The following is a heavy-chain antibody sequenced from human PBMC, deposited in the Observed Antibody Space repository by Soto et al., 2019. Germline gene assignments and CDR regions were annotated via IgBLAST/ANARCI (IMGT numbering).Heavy chain of an antibody. CDR2: IYYGGST. J-gene: IGHJ4*02. D-gene: IGHD3-22*01. CDR1: GDSIVSSLYY. Sequence: SETLSLTCTVSGDSIVSSLYYWGWVRQPPGKGLEWIGSIYYGGSTNYNPSLESRVAISVDTSKNQFSLKLSSVTAADTAVYFCARLTRQYESSGYYYNFDFWGQGTLVTVSS. V-gene: IGHV4-39*01. CDR3: ARLTRQYESSGYYYNFDF.